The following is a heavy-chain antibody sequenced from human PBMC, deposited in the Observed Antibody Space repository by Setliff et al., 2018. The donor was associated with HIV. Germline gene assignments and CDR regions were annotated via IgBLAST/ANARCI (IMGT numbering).Heavy chain of an antibody. J-gene: IGHJ4*02. V-gene: IGHV3-21*01. CDR2: ISSSSRSK. Sequence: GGSLRLSCEASGFTFGTYSMNWVRQAPGKGLEWVSSISSSSRSKYYADSVKGRFTISRDNTKNSLYLQMNSLRAEDTAVYYCARGEPSILIEPAAFFDYWGQGTLVTVSS. CDR3: ARGEPSILIEPAAFFDY. D-gene: IGHD2-2*01. CDR1: GFTFGTYS.